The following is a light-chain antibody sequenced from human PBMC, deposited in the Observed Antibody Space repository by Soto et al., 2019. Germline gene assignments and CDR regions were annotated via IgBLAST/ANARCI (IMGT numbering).Light chain of an antibody. J-gene: IGLJ3*02. CDR2: DVT. CDR1: SSDVGGYDS. Sequence: QSALTQPRSVSGSPGQSVTISCTGTSSDVGGYDSVSWYQQHPGEAPKLMIYDVTERPSGVPDRFSGSKSGNTASLTISGLQAEDEADYYCCSYADSYTLVVFGGGTKVTVL. V-gene: IGLV2-11*01. CDR3: CSYADSYTLVV.